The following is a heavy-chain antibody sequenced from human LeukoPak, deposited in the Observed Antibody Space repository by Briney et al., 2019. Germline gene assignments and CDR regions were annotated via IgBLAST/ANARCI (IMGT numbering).Heavy chain of an antibody. V-gene: IGHV7-4-1*02. CDR3: ARDHDSSGYYREPFDY. J-gene: IGHJ4*02. CDR2: INTNTGNP. CDR1: GYTLTELS. Sequence: ASVKVSCKVSGYTLTELSMHWVRQAPGQGLEWMGWINTNTGNPTYAQGFTGRFVFSLDTSVSTAYLQISSLKAEDTAVYYCARDHDSSGYYREPFDYWGQGTLVTVSS. D-gene: IGHD3-22*01.